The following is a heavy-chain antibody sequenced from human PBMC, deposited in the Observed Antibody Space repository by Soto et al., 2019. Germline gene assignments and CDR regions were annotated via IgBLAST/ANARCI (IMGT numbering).Heavy chain of an antibody. CDR2: IRSSGDYT. CDR1: GFTFSTYV. CDR3: AKDPLGEGATPFDY. Sequence: GGSLRLSCAASGFTFSTYVMSWVRQAPGKGLEWVSAIRSSGDYTYYVESVKGRFTISRDNSKNTLYLQMNSLRAEDTAVYYCAKDPLGEGATPFDYWGQGTLVTVSS. J-gene: IGHJ4*02. V-gene: IGHV3-23*01. D-gene: IGHD1-26*01.